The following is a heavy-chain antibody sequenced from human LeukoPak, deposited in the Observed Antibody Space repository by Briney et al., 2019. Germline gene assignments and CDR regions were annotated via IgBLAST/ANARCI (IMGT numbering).Heavy chain of an antibody. CDR2: ISGSGGST. Sequence: PGGSLRLSCAASGFTFSSYAMSWVRQAPGKGLEWVSAISGSGGSTYYADSVKGRFTISRDNSKNTLYLQMNSLRAEDTAVYYCAKPRKVDDSSGYYYVGRERCRACNDAFDIWGQGTMVTVSS. CDR1: GFTFSSYA. J-gene: IGHJ3*02. V-gene: IGHV3-23*01. D-gene: IGHD3-22*01. CDR3: AKPRKVDDSSGYYYVGRERCRACNDAFDI.